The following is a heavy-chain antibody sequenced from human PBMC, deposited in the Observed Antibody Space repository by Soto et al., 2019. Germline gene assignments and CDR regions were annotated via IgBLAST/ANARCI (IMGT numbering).Heavy chain of an antibody. V-gene: IGHV4-34*01. CDR2: INHSGST. Sequence: SQTLSLTCAVYGGSFSGYYWSWIRQPPGKGLEWIGEINHSGSTNYNPSLKGRVTISVDTSKNQFSLKLSSVTAADTAVYYCARGVVTATPYHFDYGGQGTLVTVSS. J-gene: IGHJ4*02. CDR3: ARGVVTATPYHFDY. CDR1: GGSFSGYY. D-gene: IGHD2-21*02.